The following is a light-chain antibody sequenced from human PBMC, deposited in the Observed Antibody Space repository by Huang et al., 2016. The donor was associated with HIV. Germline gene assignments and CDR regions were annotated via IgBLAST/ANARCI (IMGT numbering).Light chain of an antibody. CDR2: GAS. CDR3: QQYNNWLPCT. J-gene: IGKJ2*02. V-gene: IGKV3-15*01. Sequence: EIVMTQSPATLSVSPGERATLSCRASQSVSTNLAWYQQKPGQAPRLLIAGASTRATGIQARFSGSGSGTEFTLTINSLQSEDFAVYYCQQYNNWLPCTFGQGTKLEIK. CDR1: QSVSTN.